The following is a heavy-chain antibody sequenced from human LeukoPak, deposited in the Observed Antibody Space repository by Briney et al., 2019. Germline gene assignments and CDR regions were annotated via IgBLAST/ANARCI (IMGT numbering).Heavy chain of an antibody. CDR1: GFTFSNYA. V-gene: IGHV3-30*14. J-gene: IGHJ4*02. Sequence: GGSLRLSCAASGFTFSNYAMHWVRQAPGKGLEWVAVMSYDGSNEYYADSVKGRFTISRDNSKNTLFLQMNSLRAEDTAVYYCARTDSGSYLVFDYWGQGTLVTVSS. D-gene: IGHD1-26*01. CDR2: MSYDGSNE. CDR3: ARTDSGSYLVFDY.